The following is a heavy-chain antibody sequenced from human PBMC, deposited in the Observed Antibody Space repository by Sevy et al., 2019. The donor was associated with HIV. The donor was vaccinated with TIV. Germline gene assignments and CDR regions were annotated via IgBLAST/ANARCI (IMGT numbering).Heavy chain of an antibody. V-gene: IGHV3-23*01. J-gene: IGHJ4*02. CDR2: LSFGCGKI. CDR3: AREGCTRPHDY. Sequence: GGSLRLSCAASGFAFYDYSMSWIRQAPGKGLEWVATLSFGCGKINYANSVKGRFTISRDNSKNSFYLQMDNLRVEDTALYYCAREGCTRPHDYWGQGTRVTVSS. CDR1: GFAFYDYS. D-gene: IGHD2-8*01.